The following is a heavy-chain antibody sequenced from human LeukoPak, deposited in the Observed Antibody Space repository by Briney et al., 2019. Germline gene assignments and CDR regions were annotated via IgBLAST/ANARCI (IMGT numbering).Heavy chain of an antibody. V-gene: IGHV4-39*01. J-gene: IGHJ6*03. CDR2: IYYSGST. CDR1: GGSISSSSSY. Sequence: PSETLSLTCTVSGGSISSSSSYWGWFRQPPGKGLEWIGTIYYSGSTYYNPSLKSRVTISVDTSKNQFSLKLTSVTAADTAVYYCARLRRNYYYMDVWGKGTTVTVSS. D-gene: IGHD4-17*01. CDR3: ARLRRNYYYMDV.